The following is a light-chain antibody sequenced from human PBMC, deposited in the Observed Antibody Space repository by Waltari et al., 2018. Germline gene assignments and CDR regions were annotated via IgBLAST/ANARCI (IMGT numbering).Light chain of an antibody. J-gene: IGKJ2*01. CDR2: EAS. CDR3: QQYNDYYS. V-gene: IGKV3-15*01. CDR1: QSIATN. Sequence: IVMTQSPATLSVSPGEGATLSCRASQSIATNLAWYQQKPGQGPRLLISEASTRVAGVPARFSARGSGTEFTLTISSLQSEDFAVYYCQQYNDYYSFGQGTRLEIK.